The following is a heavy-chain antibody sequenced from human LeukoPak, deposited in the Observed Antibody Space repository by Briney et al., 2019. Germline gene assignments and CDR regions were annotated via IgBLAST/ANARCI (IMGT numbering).Heavy chain of an antibody. V-gene: IGHV1-2*02. CDR3: ARDPYLYSSSSWFDP. Sequence: ASVKVSCKASGYTFTGSYMHWVRQAPGQGLEWMGWSNPNSGGTNYAQKFQGRVTMTRDTSISTAYMELSRLRSDDTAVYYCARDPYLYSSSSWFDPWGQGTLVTVSS. D-gene: IGHD6-6*01. CDR2: SNPNSGGT. J-gene: IGHJ5*02. CDR1: GYTFTGSY.